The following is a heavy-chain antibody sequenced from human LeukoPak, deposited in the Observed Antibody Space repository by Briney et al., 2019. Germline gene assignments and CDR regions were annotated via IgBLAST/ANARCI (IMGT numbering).Heavy chain of an antibody. CDR3: AKGSPIAVAGYFDY. V-gene: IGHV3-23*01. Sequence: QAGGSLRLSCAASGFAFSSYAMSWVRQAPGKGLEWVSAISGSGGSTYYADSVKGRFTISRDNSKNTLYLQMNSLRAEDTAVYYCAKGSPIAVAGYFDYWGQGTLVTVSS. J-gene: IGHJ4*02. CDR1: GFAFSSYA. CDR2: ISGSGGST. D-gene: IGHD6-19*01.